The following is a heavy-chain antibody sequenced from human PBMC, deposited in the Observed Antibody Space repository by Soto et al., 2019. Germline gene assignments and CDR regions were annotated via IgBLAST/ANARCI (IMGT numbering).Heavy chain of an antibody. CDR3: ARGPLYYYDSSGYVY. D-gene: IGHD3-22*01. Sequence: SETLSLTCAVYGGSFSGYYWSWIRQPPGKGLEWIGEINHSGSTNYNPSLKSRVTISADTSKNQFSLKLSSVTAADTAVYYCARGPLYYYDSSGYVYWGQGTLVTSPQ. J-gene: IGHJ4*02. V-gene: IGHV4-34*01. CDR1: GGSFSGYY. CDR2: INHSGST.